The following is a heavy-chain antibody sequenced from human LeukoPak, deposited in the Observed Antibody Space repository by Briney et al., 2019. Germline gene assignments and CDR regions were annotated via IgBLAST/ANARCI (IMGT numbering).Heavy chain of an antibody. Sequence: SETLSLTCTVAGDPINSYYWSWIRQPPGKGLEWIGHIYYGGSTNFNPSFKSRVTISIDTSKNQFSLELSSVPAADTAVYYCARTAYARFFDLWGRGPLVPVSS. V-gene: IGHV4-59*01. CDR1: GDPINSYY. CDR2: IYYGGST. J-gene: IGHJ2*01. CDR3: ARTAYARFFDL. D-gene: IGHD2-21*01.